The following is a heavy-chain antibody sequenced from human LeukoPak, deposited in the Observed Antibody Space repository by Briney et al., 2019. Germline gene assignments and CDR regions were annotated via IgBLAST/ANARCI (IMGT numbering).Heavy chain of an antibody. Sequence: GGSLRLSCAASGFSFSSSWMLWVRHTPGKGLVWLSRISPDGCGTIYADSVKGRFTVSRDIDRNTLSLQMNSRRAEDSTVYYCARLQGITPQPMTEGFDIWGQGTMVTVSS. CDR3: ARLQGITPQPMTEGFDI. V-gene: IGHV3-74*01. D-gene: IGHD3-16*01. J-gene: IGHJ3*02. CDR1: GFSFSSSW. CDR2: ISPDGCGT.